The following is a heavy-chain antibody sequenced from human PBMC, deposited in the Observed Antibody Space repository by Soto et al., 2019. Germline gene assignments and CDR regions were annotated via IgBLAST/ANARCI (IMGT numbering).Heavy chain of an antibody. CDR2: ISSSSYI. J-gene: IGHJ4*02. V-gene: IGHV3-21*01. CDR1: GFTFSSYS. Sequence: GGSLRLSCAASGFTFSSYSMNWVRQAPGKGLEWVSSISSSSYIYYADSVKGRFTISRDNAKNSLYLQMNSLRAEDTAVYYCARDVDIVATITGPHFDYWGQGTLVTVSS. D-gene: IGHD5-12*01. CDR3: ARDVDIVATITGPHFDY.